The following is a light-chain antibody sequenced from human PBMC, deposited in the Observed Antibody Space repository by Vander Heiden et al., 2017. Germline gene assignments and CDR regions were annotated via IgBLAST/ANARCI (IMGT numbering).Light chain of an antibody. CDR1: QSIGSS. CDR3: HQSSSLPQT. Sequence: ELVLTQSPDFQSVTPKEKVTIPCRASQSIGSSLHWYQQKPDQSPKLLSKYASQSFSGVPSRLSGSGSGTEFTLTINSLEAEDAATYYCHQSSSLPQTFGQGTKVEIK. CDR2: YAS. V-gene: IGKV6-21*01. J-gene: IGKJ1*01.